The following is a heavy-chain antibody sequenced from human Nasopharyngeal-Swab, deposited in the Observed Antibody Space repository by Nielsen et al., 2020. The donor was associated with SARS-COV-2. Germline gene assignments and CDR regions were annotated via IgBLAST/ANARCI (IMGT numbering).Heavy chain of an antibody. CDR3: AASPNYYDSSGYPFDI. CDR2: IVVGSGNT. CDR1: GFTFTSSA. D-gene: IGHD3-22*01. Sequence: SVKVSCKASGFTFTSSAVQWVRQARGQRLEWIGWIVVGSGNTNHAQKFQERVTITRDMSTSTAYMELSSLRSEDTAVYYCAASPNYYDSSGYPFDIWGQGTMVTVSS. V-gene: IGHV1-58*01. J-gene: IGHJ3*02.